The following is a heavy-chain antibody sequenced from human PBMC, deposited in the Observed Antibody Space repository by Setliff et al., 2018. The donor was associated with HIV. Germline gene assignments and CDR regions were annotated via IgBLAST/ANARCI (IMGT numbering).Heavy chain of an antibody. CDR3: ARHLPDYQLLSPTFDH. J-gene: IGHJ4*02. V-gene: IGHV5-51*01. D-gene: IGHD2-2*01. CDR1: GYNFTNYW. CDR2: IYPGDSDT. Sequence: GESLKISCKASGYNFTNYWIDWVRQMPGKGLEWMGVIYPGDSDTRYSPSFQGQVTISVDKSITTAYLHWRSLKASDTAMYYCARHLPDYQLLSPTFDHWGQGTLVTV.